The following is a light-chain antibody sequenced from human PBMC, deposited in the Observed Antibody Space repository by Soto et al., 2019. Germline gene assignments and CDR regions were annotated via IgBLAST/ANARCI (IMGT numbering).Light chain of an antibody. Sequence: DTQMTQSPSTLSASVGDRVTITCRASQNINSWLAWYQQKPGKAPKLLIYKASNLESGVPSRFSGSASGTEFTLTMSSLQPDDLATYYCQQYNGYSGTFGQGTKLEIK. J-gene: IGKJ2*02. CDR2: KAS. CDR1: QNINSW. V-gene: IGKV1-5*03. CDR3: QQYNGYSGT.